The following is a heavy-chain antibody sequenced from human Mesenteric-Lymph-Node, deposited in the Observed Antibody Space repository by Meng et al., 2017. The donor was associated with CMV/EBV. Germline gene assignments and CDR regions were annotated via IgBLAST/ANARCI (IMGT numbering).Heavy chain of an antibody. D-gene: IGHD2-2*02. J-gene: IGHJ6*02. CDR1: GFTFSSYA. Sequence: GGPLRLSCAASGFTFSSYAMHWVRQAPGKGLEWVAVISYDGSNKYYADSVKGRFTISRDNSKNTLYLQMNSLRAEDTAVYYCAREWCSSTSCYKTYYYYGMDVWGQGTTVTVSS. V-gene: IGHV3-30*04. CDR2: ISYDGSNK. CDR3: AREWCSSTSCYKTYYYYGMDV.